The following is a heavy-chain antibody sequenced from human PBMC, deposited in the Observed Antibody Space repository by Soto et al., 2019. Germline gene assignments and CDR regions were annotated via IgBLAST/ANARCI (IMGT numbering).Heavy chain of an antibody. J-gene: IGHJ4*02. CDR2: ISGSGSST. CDR3: VKAPRWTGTSRY. V-gene: IGHV3-23*01. D-gene: IGHD1-7*01. Sequence: GGSLRLSCVASGLTFSSYAMSWVRQAPGKGLEWVSAISGSGSSTYYADSVKGRFTISRDNSKNTLYLQMNSLRAEDTAVYYCVKAPRWTGTSRYWGQGALVTVSS. CDR1: GLTFSSYA.